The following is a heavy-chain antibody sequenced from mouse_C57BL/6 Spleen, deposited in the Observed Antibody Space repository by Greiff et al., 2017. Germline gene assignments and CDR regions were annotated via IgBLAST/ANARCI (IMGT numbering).Heavy chain of an antibody. Sequence: EVKLMESEGGLVQPGSSMKLSCTASGFTFSDYYMAWVRQVPEKGLEWVANINYDGSSTYYLDSLKSRFIISRDNAKNMLYQQMSSLKSEDTATYYCSRNYYSIYGYFDVWGTGTTVTVSS. J-gene: IGHJ1*03. V-gene: IGHV5-16*01. CDR2: INYDGSST. CDR3: SRNYYSIYGYFDV. D-gene: IGHD2-5*01. CDR1: GFTFSDYY.